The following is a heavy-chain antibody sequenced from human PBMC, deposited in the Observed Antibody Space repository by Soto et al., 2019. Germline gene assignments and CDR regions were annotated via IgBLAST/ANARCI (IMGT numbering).Heavy chain of an antibody. CDR1: GFTFSSYA. CDR3: VKGRPDPRMGIQLWLHYFDY. Sequence: PGGSLRLSCAASGFTFSSYAMSWVRQAPGKGLEWVSAISGSGGSTYYADSVKGRFTISRDNSKNTLYLQMNSLRAEDTAVYYCVKGRPDPRMGIQLWLHYFDYWGQGTLVTVSS. D-gene: IGHD5-18*01. CDR2: ISGSGGST. J-gene: IGHJ4*02. V-gene: IGHV3-23*01.